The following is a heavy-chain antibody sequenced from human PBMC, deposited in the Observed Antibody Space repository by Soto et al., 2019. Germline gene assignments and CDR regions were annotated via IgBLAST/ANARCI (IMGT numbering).Heavy chain of an antibody. CDR1: GGSISSGGYS. CDR3: ARTESGTFDP. CDR2: IYHSGST. Sequence: SETLSLTCAVSGGSISSGGYSWSWIRQPPGKGMEWIGYIYHSGSTYYNPSLKSRVTISVDRSKNQFSLKLSSVTAADTAVYYCARTESGTFDPWGQGTLVTVSS. V-gene: IGHV4-30-2*01. J-gene: IGHJ5*02. D-gene: IGHD1-7*01.